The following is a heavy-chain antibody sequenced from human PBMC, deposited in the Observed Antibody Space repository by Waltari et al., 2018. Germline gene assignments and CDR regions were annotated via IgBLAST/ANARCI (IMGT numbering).Heavy chain of an antibody. D-gene: IGHD1-26*01. CDR3: ARQNTKGGSYGVVDY. CDR1: GGSISSSSYY. CDR2: IYYSGST. V-gene: IGHV4-39*07. Sequence: QLQLQESGPGLVKPSETLSLTCTVSGGSISSSSYYWGWIRQPPGKGLEWIGSIYYSGSTYYNPSLKSRVTISVDTSKNQFSLKLSSVTAADTAVYYCARQNTKGGSYGVVDYWGQGTLVTVSS. J-gene: IGHJ4*02.